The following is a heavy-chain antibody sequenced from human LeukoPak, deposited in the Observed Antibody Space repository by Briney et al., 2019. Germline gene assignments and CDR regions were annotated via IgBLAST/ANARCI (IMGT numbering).Heavy chain of an antibody. CDR1: GYTFTGYH. J-gene: IGHJ4*02. Sequence: PWASVKVSCKASGYTFTGYHMHWVRQAPGQGLEWMGRINPNSGDTNYPQKFQGRVAMTRDTSISTAFMELTRLRSDDTAVYYCARDYCSSTSCLFDYWGQGTLVTVSS. CDR2: INPNSGDT. V-gene: IGHV1-2*06. CDR3: ARDYCSSTSCLFDY. D-gene: IGHD2-2*01.